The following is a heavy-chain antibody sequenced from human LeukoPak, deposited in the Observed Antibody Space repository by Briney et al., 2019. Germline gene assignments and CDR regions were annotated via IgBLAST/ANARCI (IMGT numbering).Heavy chain of an antibody. D-gene: IGHD3-10*01. Sequence: SETLSLTCSVSGGSISSGGYSWSWIRQLPGKGLEWIGYIYYSGTTHYNPSLKSRVTISVDASKNQFSLRLSSVTAADTAVYYCARLLGYGSGSYYPDYWGQGTLVTVSS. CDR3: ARLLGYGSGSYYPDY. CDR1: GGSISSGGYS. CDR2: IYYSGTT. J-gene: IGHJ4*02. V-gene: IGHV4-31*03.